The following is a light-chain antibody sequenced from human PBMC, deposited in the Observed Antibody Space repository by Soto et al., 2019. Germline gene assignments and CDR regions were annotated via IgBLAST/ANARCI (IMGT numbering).Light chain of an antibody. CDR3: QQYYSYPWT. V-gene: IGKV1-8*01. CDR2: AAS. CDR1: QGISSY. Sequence: AIRMTQSPSSFSASTGDRVTITCRASQGISSYLAWYQQKPGKAPKLLIYAASTLPSGVPSRFSGSGSGTDFTLTISCLQSEDFATYYCQQYYSYPWTFGQGTRLEIK. J-gene: IGKJ5*01.